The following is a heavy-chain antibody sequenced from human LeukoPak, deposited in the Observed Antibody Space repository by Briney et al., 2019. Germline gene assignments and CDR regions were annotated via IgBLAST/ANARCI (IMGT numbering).Heavy chain of an antibody. V-gene: IGHV1-8*03. CDR3: AISSTSGGYYYYYYMDV. D-gene: IGHD2-2*01. CDR2: MNPNSGNT. Sequence: ASVKVSCKASGYTFTSYDINWVRQAAGQGLEWIGWMNPNSGNTGYAQKFQGRVTITRNTSISTAYMELSSLRSEDTAVYYCAISSTSGGYYYYYYMDVWGKGTTVTVSS. J-gene: IGHJ6*03. CDR1: GYTFTSYD.